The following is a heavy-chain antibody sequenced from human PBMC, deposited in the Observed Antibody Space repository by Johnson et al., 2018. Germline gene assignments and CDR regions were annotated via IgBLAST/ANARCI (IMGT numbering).Heavy chain of an antibody. CDR1: GGTFSSYA. CDR3: GRGPDGDSRYYYYGMDV. Sequence: QVQLVQSGAEVKKPGSSVKVSCKASGGTFSSYAISWVRQAPGQGLEWMGGIIPIFGTANYAQKFQGRVTITADESTNTAYMELSSLRTEGTAVYYCGRGPDGDSRYYYYGMDVWGQGTTVTVSS. V-gene: IGHV1-69*12. J-gene: IGHJ6*02. CDR2: IIPIFGTA. D-gene: IGHD4-17*01.